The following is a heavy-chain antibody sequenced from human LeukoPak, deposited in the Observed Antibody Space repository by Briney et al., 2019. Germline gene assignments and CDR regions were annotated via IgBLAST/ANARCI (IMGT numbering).Heavy chain of an antibody. CDR1: GGSISSSSYY. Sequence: PSETLSLTCTVSGGSISSSSYYWGWIRQPPGKGLEWIGSIYYSGSTYYNPSLKSRVTISVDTSKNQFSLKLSSVTAADTAVYYCARDGSIWGEWPRPFDYWGQGTLVTVSS. CDR3: ARDGSIWGEWPRPFDY. CDR2: IYYSGST. J-gene: IGHJ4*02. V-gene: IGHV4-39*07. D-gene: IGHD3-16*01.